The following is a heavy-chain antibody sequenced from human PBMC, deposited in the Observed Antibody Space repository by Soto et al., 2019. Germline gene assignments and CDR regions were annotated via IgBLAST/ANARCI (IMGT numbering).Heavy chain of an antibody. CDR2: IIPIFGTA. Sequence: QVQLVQSGAEVKKPGSSVKVSCKASGGTFSSYAISWVRQAPGQGLEWMGGIIPIFGTANYAQKFQGRVTITADESTSTAYMELSSLRSEDTAVYYCATWSKPRRVLYYYDGMDVWGQGTTVTVSS. CDR1: GGTFSSYA. V-gene: IGHV1-69*01. CDR3: ATWSKPRRVLYYYDGMDV. D-gene: IGHD1-1*01. J-gene: IGHJ6*02.